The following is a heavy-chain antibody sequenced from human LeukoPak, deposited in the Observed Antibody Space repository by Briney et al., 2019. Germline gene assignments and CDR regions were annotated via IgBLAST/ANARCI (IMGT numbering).Heavy chain of an antibody. CDR1: GFTFSSYE. Sequence: GGSLRLSCAASGFTFSSYEMNWVRLAPGKGLEWVSDISSSSSTIYYADSVKGRFTISRDNAKNSLYLEMNSLRAEDTAVYYCARTYYDFWSGYYSHEGNPFDYWGQGTLVTVSS. J-gene: IGHJ4*02. CDR3: ARTYYDFWSGYYSHEGNPFDY. V-gene: IGHV3-48*01. CDR2: ISSSSSTI. D-gene: IGHD3-3*01.